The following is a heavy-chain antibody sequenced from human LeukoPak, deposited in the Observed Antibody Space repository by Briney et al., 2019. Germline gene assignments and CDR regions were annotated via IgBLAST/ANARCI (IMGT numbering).Heavy chain of an antibody. CDR3: AKDREGLSSGYDLEYFDY. CDR1: GFTLSSYA. V-gene: IGHV3-23*01. Sequence: GGSLRLSCAASGFTLSSYAMNWVRQAPGKGLEWVSAISGGGGTTYYADSVKGRFTISRDNSKNTLFLQMNSLRAEDTAVYYCAKDREGLSSGYDLEYFDYWGQGTLVTVSS. J-gene: IGHJ4*02. D-gene: IGHD5-12*01. CDR2: ISGGGGTT.